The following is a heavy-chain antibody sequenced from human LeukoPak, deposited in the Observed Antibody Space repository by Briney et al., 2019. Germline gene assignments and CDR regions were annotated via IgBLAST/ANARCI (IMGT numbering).Heavy chain of an antibody. V-gene: IGHV3-21*01. CDR1: GFTVSSYS. J-gene: IGHJ4*02. CDR2: ISSSSSYI. CDR3: VRGAPSDY. D-gene: IGHD4/OR15-4a*01. Sequence: GGSLRFSCAASGFTVSSYSMTWVRQAPGKGLEWVSSISSSSSYIYYADSVKGRFTISRDNAKNSLYLQMNSLRAEDTAVYYCVRGAPSDYWGQGTLVTVSS.